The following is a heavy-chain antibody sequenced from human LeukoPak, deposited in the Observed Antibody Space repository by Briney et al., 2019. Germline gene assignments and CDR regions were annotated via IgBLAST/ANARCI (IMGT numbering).Heavy chain of an antibody. CDR3: ARGQYSSGWYEQDDYYYGMDV. J-gene: IGHJ6*04. V-gene: IGHV3-48*03. CDR2: ISSSGSTI. CDR1: GLTFSSYE. Sequence: PGGSLRLSCAASGLTFSSYEMNWVRQAPGKGLEWVSYISSSGSTIYYADSVKGRFTISRDNAKNSLYLQMNSLRAEDTAVYYCARGQYSSGWYEQDDYYYGMDVWGKGTTVTVSS. D-gene: IGHD6-19*01.